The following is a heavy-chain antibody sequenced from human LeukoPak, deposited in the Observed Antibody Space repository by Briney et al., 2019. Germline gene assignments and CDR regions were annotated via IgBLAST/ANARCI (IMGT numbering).Heavy chain of an antibody. D-gene: IGHD3-9*01. CDR3: ARLTGYSSESWFDP. V-gene: IGHV4-34*01. Sequence: SETLSLTCTVSGDSFSYFYWSWIRQPPGKGLEWIGEINHSGSTNYNPSLKSRVTISVDTSKNQFSLKLSSVTAADTAVYYCARLTGYSSESWFDPWGQGTLVTVSS. CDR2: INHSGST. J-gene: IGHJ5*02. CDR1: GDSFSYFY.